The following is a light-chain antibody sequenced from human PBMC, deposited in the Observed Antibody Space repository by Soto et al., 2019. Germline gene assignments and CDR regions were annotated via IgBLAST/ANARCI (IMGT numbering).Light chain of an antibody. CDR3: ISHAGSSTL. CDR1: SSDVGGYNY. J-gene: IGLJ2*01. V-gene: IGLV2-8*01. CDR2: EVN. Sequence: QSALTQPPSASGSPGQSVTISCTGTSSDVGGYNYVSRYQQHPGKAPKFVIYEVNKRPSGVPDRFSGSKSGNTASLTVSGLQAEDEADYYCISHAGSSTLFGGGTKLTVL.